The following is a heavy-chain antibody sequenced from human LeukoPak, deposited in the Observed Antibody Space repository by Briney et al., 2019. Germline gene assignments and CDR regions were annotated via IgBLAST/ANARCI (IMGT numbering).Heavy chain of an antibody. D-gene: IGHD3-22*01. Sequence: PGGSLRLSCAASGFTFTSYSLNWVRQAPGKGLEWVSYITSSGNHIYHADSVRGRFTISRDNAKNSLYLQMNSLRAEDTAVYYCARADYYRFDYWGQGTLVTVSS. CDR2: ITSSGNHI. V-gene: IGHV3-21*05. J-gene: IGHJ4*02. CDR3: ARADYYRFDY. CDR1: GFTFTSYS.